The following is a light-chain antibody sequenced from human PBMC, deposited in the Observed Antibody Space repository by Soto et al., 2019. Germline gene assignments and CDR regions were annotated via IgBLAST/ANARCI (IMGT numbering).Light chain of an antibody. J-gene: IGKJ5*01. CDR3: QQYNNWPPIT. Sequence: MSQSPATLSVTKGERATLACSPSQSVSSNLAWYQQKPGQAPRLLIYGASTRATGIPARFSGSGSGTEFTLTISSLQSEDFAVYYCQQYNNWPPITFGQGRLLEVK. V-gene: IGKV3-15*01. CDR2: GAS. CDR1: QSVSSN.